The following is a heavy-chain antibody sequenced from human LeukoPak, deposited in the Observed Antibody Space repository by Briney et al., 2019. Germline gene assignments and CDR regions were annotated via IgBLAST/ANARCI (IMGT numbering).Heavy chain of an antibody. J-gene: IGHJ4*02. D-gene: IGHD3-3*01. CDR1: GFTFSSYA. CDR3: ARDVAYDFWSGYYTGRPGRFDY. Sequence: PGGSLRLSCAASGFTFSSYAMHWVRQAPGKGLEWVAVISYDGSNKYYADSVKGRFTISRDNSKNTLYLQMNSLRAEDTAVYYCARDVAYDFWSGYYTGRPGRFDYWGQGTLVTVSS. V-gene: IGHV3-30-3*01. CDR2: ISYDGSNK.